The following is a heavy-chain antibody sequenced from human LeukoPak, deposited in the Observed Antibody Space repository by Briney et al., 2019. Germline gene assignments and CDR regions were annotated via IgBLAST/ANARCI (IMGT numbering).Heavy chain of an antibody. CDR3: ARYCSSTSCPLDY. J-gene: IGHJ4*02. V-gene: IGHV1-2*02. CDR2: INPNSGGT. D-gene: IGHD2-2*01. CDR1: GYTFTGYY. Sequence: PWASVKVSCKASGYTFTGYYMHWVRQAPGQGLEWMGWINPNSGGTNYAQKFQGRVTMTRDTSISTAYMELSRLRSDDTAVYYCARYCSSTSCPLDYWGQGTLVTVSS.